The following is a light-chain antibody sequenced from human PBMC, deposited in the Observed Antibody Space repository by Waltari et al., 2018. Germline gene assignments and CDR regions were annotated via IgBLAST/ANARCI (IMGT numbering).Light chain of an antibody. J-gene: IGLJ3*02. Sequence: VLTQPPSPSDPPPQRVTLSCSGSSSHSDRKSITWYQQVPGTTPKLRIYRNDQRPSGGPDRFSGSKSGTSASLAISGLRSEDEADYYCAAWDDTLNGRWEFGGGTKLTVL. CDR3: AAWDDTLNGRWE. V-gene: IGLV1-44*01. CDR1: SSHSDRKS. CDR2: RND.